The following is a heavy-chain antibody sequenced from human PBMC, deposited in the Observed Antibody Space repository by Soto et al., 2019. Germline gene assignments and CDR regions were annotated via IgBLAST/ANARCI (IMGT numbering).Heavy chain of an antibody. CDR1: GFSLITHGVG. Sequence: QITLRESGPTLVKPTQTLTLTCTFSGFSLITHGVGVGWVRQPPGKALECLALIYWDDDKRYNPSLKSRLTITEDTTKKQVVLKMNKIDPVDTGTYFCAHRGGGSNWNGGYFDYWGQGALVTVSS. CDR2: IYWDDDK. D-gene: IGHD1-1*01. CDR3: AHRGGGSNWNGGYFDY. J-gene: IGHJ4*02. V-gene: IGHV2-5*02.